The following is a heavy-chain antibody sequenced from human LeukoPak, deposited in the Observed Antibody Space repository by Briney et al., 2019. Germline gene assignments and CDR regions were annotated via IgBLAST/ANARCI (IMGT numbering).Heavy chain of an antibody. V-gene: IGHV4-34*01. D-gene: IGHD4-11*01. CDR1: GGSFSGYY. Sequence: SETLSLTCAVYGGSFSGYYWSWIRQPPGKGLEWIGEINHSGSTNYNPPLKSRVTISVDKSKNQFSLKLSSVTAADTAVYYCARLSTVTTSFDCWGQGTLVTVSS. CDR3: ARLSTVTTSFDC. CDR2: INHSGST. J-gene: IGHJ4*02.